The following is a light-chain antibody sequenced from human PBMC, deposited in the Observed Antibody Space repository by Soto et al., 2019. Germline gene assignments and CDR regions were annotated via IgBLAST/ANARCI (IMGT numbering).Light chain of an antibody. V-gene: IGLV2-14*01. CDR3: SSYTRNSTYV. CDR2: EVS. CDR1: TSDIGHYNY. Sequence: QSVLTQPASVSGSPGQSITMSCTGTTSDIGHYNYVSWYQQYPGKAPKLFIYEVSNRPSGVSNRFSGSKSGNTASLTISGLQPEDEADYYCSSYTRNSTYVFGTGTKVTVL. J-gene: IGLJ1*01.